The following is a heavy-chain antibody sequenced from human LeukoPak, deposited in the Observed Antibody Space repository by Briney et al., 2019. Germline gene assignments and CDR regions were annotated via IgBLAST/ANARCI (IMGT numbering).Heavy chain of an antibody. CDR1: GFTVSSKY. CDR2: IYSGGST. Sequence: PGGSLRLSCAASGFTVSSKYMSWVRQAPGKGLEWVSVIYSGGSTYYADSVKGRFTISRDNSKNTLYLQMNSLRAEDTAVYYCARGLDSTVTTSLAFDIWGQGTMVTVSS. V-gene: IGHV3-66*01. D-gene: IGHD4-17*01. J-gene: IGHJ3*02. CDR3: ARGLDSTVTTSLAFDI.